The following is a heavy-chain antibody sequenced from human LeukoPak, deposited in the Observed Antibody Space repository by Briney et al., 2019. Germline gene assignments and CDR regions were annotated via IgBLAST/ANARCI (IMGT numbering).Heavy chain of an antibody. V-gene: IGHV4-34*01. Sequence: SETLSLTCAVYGGSFSGYYRSWIRQPPGKGLEWIGEINHSGSTNYNPSLKSRVTISVDTSKNQFSLKLSSVTAADTAVYYCAREKWLLPYYYYYYMDVWGKGTTVTVSS. CDR2: INHSGST. J-gene: IGHJ6*03. CDR3: AREKWLLPYYYYYYMDV. CDR1: GGSFSGYY. D-gene: IGHD3-22*01.